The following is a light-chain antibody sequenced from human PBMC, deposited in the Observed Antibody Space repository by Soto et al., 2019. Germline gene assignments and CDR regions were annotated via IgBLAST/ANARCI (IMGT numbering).Light chain of an antibody. CDR3: GSYAGSGIVI. CDR2: EVS. V-gene: IGLV2-23*02. Sequence: QSALTQPASVSGSPEQSITISCTGTSSDVGSYNLVSWYQQHPGKVPKLMIYEVSKRPSGVSNRFSGSKFCNTASLTISGLQAEDEAEYYCGSYAGSGIVIFGGGPKLTVL. CDR1: SSDVGSYNL. J-gene: IGLJ2*01.